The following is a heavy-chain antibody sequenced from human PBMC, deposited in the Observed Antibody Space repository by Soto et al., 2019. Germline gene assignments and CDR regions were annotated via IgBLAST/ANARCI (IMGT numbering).Heavy chain of an antibody. J-gene: IGHJ4*02. CDR3: ASRDPGTSVDY. Sequence: GTLSLTCAVSGGSFTSNNWWTWVRQPPGQGLKWIGEIYRTGSTNYNPSLKSRVTISLDKSENQFSLKVTSLTAADTAVYYCASRDPGTSVDYWGQGTLVTVSS. D-gene: IGHD1-7*01. V-gene: IGHV4-4*02. CDR1: GGSFTSNNW. CDR2: IYRTGST.